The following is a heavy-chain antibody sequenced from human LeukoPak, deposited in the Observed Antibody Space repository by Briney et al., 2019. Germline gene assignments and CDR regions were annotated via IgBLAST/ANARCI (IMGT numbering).Heavy chain of an antibody. J-gene: IGHJ6*02. Sequence: ASVTVSCKASGYTFTGYYMHWVRRAPGQGLEWMGWINPNSGGTNYAQKFQGWVTMTRNTSISTAYMELSSLRSEDTAVYYCARFIAALDYYYYYGMDVWGQGTTVTVSS. CDR1: GYTFTGYY. V-gene: IGHV1-2*04. CDR3: ARFIAALDYYYYYGMDV. D-gene: IGHD6-6*01. CDR2: INPNSGGT.